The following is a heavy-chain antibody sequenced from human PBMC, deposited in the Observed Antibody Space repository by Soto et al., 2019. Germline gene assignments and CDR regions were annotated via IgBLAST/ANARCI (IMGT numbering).Heavy chain of an antibody. CDR3: ARWAPAATYYYYGMDV. J-gene: IGHJ6*02. CDR2: ISSSSSYI. D-gene: IGHD2-2*01. V-gene: IGHV3-21*01. Sequence: PGGPLRLSCAASGFTFSSYSMNWVRQAPGKGLEWVSSISSSSSYIYYADSVKGRFTISRDNAKNSLYLQMNSLRAEDTAVYYCARWAPAATYYYYGMDVWGQGTTVTVSS. CDR1: GFTFSSYS.